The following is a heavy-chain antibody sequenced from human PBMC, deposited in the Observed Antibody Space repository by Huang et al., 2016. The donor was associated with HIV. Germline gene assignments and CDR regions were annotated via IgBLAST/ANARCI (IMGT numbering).Heavy chain of an antibody. CDR2: IDHRVTT. CDR1: GGSFNGHF. CDR3: ARPRMTEGNSDSTWSYFDS. J-gene: IGHJ4*02. Sequence: QVRLHQWGTGVLKPSETLSLKCAVYGGSFNGHFWTWIRQSPGKGLEWVGEIDHRVTTSSNPSLKSRGTMSLDTSKSQFDLNLTSVTATDTATYYCARPRMTEGNSDSTWSYFDSWGQGTPVIVSS. V-gene: IGHV4-34*01. D-gene: IGHD2-21*02.